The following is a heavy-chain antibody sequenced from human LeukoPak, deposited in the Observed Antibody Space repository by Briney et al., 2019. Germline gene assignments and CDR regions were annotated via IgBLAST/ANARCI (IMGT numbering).Heavy chain of an antibody. CDR2: ISWDGGST. CDR1: GFTFDDYA. Sequence: GGSLRLSCAASGFTFDDYAMHWVRQAPGKGLEWVSLISWDGGSTYYADSVKGRFTISRDNSKNSLYLRMNSLRAEDTALYYCAKDSSGYDGHFDYWGQGTLVTVSS. J-gene: IGHJ4*02. V-gene: IGHV3-43D*03. D-gene: IGHD5-12*01. CDR3: AKDSSGYDGHFDY.